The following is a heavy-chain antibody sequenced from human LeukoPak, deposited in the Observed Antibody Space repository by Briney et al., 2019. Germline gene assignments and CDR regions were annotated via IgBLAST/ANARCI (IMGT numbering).Heavy chain of an antibody. CDR3: ARHVGPPRSSGWRGPDY. J-gene: IGHJ4*02. D-gene: IGHD6-19*01. CDR1: GYTFTGYY. V-gene: IGHV1-2*02. Sequence: AAVKVSCKASGYTFTGYYMHWVRQAPGQGLEWMGWINPNSGGTNYAQKFQGRFTMTRDTSISTAYMELSRLRSDDTAVYYCARHVGPPRSSGWRGPDYWGQGTLVTVSS. CDR2: INPNSGGT.